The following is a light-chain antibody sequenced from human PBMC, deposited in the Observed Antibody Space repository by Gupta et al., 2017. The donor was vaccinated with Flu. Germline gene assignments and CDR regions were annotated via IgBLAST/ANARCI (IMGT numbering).Light chain of an antibody. Sequence: YVLTQPPSVSVAPGQTARMSCGGNNIGSKSVHWYQQKPGQAPVVVVHDDGVRPSGIPGRFSGSNSGNTATLTISRVEAGDEADYYCQVWDSSSDHWVFGGGTKLTVL. CDR3: QVWDSSSDHWV. CDR1: NIGSKS. V-gene: IGLV3-21*02. CDR2: DDG. J-gene: IGLJ3*02.